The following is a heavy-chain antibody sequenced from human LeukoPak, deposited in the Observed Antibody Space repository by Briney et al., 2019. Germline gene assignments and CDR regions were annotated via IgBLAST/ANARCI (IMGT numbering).Heavy chain of an antibody. V-gene: IGHV1-69*06. CDR3: ATQSTDYYYYYYMDV. D-gene: IGHD2-21*02. CDR2: IIPIFGTA. J-gene: IGHJ6*03. Sequence: SVKVSCKASGGTFSSYAISWVRQAPGQGLEWMGGIIPIFGTANYAQKFQGRVTITADKSTSTAYMELSSLRSEDTAVYYCATQSTDYYYYYYMDVWGKGTTVTVSS. CDR1: GGTFSSYA.